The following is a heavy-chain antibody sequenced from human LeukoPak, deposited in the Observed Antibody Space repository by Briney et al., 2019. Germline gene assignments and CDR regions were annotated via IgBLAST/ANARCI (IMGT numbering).Heavy chain of an antibody. CDR2: IPWDGGST. D-gene: IGHD3-10*01. CDR3: SKGKNTGSYLSHVDY. CDR1: GFPFDDFT. J-gene: IGHJ4*02. V-gene: IGHV3-43*01. Sequence: GGSLRLSCAASGFPFDDFTMHWVRQAPGKGLEWVSLIPWDGGSTYYADSVKVRFTISRDNSKTSLYLQMNSLRTEDTAMYYCSKGKNTGSYLSHVDYWGQGNLVTVSS.